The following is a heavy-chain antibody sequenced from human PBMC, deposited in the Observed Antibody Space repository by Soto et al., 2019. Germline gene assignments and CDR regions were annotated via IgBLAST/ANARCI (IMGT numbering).Heavy chain of an antibody. V-gene: IGHV3-33*01. J-gene: IGHJ4*02. CDR3: ARDLRDTAMAIALDY. CDR2: IWYDGSNK. Sequence: QVQLVESGGGVVQPGRSLRLSCAASGFTFSSYGMHWVRQAPGKGLEWVAVIWYDGSNKYYADSVKGRFTISRDNSKNTLYLQMNSLRAEDTAVYYCARDLRDTAMAIALDYWGQGTLVTVSS. D-gene: IGHD5-18*01. CDR1: GFTFSSYG.